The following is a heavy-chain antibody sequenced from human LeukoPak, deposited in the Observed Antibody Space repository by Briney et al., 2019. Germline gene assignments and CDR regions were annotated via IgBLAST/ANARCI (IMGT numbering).Heavy chain of an antibody. D-gene: IGHD2-2*01. CDR2: IRYDGSNK. CDR3: AKDWSRYCSSTSCYRSDAFDI. J-gene: IGHJ3*02. CDR1: GFTFSSYG. Sequence: GGSLRLSCAASGFTFSSYGMRWVRQAPGKGLEWVAFIRYDGSNKYYADSVKGRFTISRDNSKNTLYLQMNSLRAEDTAVYYCAKDWSRYCSSTSCYRSDAFDIWGQGTMVTVSS. V-gene: IGHV3-30*02.